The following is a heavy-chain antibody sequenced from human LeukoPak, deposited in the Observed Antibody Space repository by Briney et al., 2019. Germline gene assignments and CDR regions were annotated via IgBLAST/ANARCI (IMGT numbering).Heavy chain of an antibody. V-gene: IGHV3-74*01. CDR1: GFALSCCW. D-gene: IGHD2-21*02. Sequence: GGSLRLSCAASGFALSCCWMYWVRQAPGKGLVWVSRISSDGISRDYADSVEGRFTISRDNAKNTLYLQMNGLRVEDTAVYYCVRGAPWAVTANDYWGQGTLVTVSS. J-gene: IGHJ4*02. CDR3: VRGAPWAVTANDY. CDR2: ISSDGISR.